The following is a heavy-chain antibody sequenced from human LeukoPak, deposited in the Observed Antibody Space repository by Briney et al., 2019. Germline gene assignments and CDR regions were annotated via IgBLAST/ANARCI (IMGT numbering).Heavy chain of an antibody. Sequence: KPSETLSLTCTVSGGSIRGSGSHWGWIRQPPGKGLEWIGSIFYTGNTYYNPSLKSRVTTSVDTSKNQFSLKLSSVTAADTAVYYCARDRDGYNYYDYWGQGTLVTVSS. CDR2: IFYTGNT. CDR3: ARDRDGYNYYDY. CDR1: GGSIRGSGSH. V-gene: IGHV4-39*07. J-gene: IGHJ4*02. D-gene: IGHD5-24*01.